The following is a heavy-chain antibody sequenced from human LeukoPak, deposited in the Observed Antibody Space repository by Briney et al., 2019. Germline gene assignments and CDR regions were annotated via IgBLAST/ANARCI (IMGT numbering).Heavy chain of an antibody. CDR1: GFTFSSYW. J-gene: IGHJ4*02. Sequence: GGSLRLSCAASGFTFSSYWMSWVRQAPGKGLEWVANIKQDGSEKYYVDSVKGRFTISRDNAKNSQYLQMNSLRAEDTAVYYCARVEVVMAAYFDYWGQGTLVTVSS. D-gene: IGHD2-21*01. CDR2: IKQDGSEK. V-gene: IGHV3-7*01. CDR3: ARVEVVMAAYFDY.